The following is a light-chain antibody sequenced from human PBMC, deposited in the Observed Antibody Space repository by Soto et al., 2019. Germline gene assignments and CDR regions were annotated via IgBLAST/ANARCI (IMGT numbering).Light chain of an antibody. J-gene: IGLJ2*01. Sequence: QSALTQPRSVSGSPGQSVAISCTGTSSDVGGYNYVSWYQQHPGKAPKLIIYDVSERPSGVPDRFSGSKSGNTASLTISGLQAEDEADYYCCSFAGSYTFVFGGGTQLTVL. CDR2: DVS. CDR3: CSFAGSYTFV. V-gene: IGLV2-11*01. CDR1: SSDVGGYNY.